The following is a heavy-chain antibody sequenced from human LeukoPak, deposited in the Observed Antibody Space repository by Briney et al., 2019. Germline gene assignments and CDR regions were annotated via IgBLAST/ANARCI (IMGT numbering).Heavy chain of an antibody. CDR1: GFTFGDYA. CDR3: AKTSSGYYYEPYYFDY. Sequence: GGSLRLSCAASGFTFGDYAMHWVRQAPGKGLEWVSGISWNSGSIGYADSVKGRFTISRDNAKNSLYLQMNSLRAEDTALYYCAKTSSGYYYEPYYFDYWGQGTLVTVSS. J-gene: IGHJ4*02. D-gene: IGHD3-22*01. CDR2: ISWNSGSI. V-gene: IGHV3-9*01.